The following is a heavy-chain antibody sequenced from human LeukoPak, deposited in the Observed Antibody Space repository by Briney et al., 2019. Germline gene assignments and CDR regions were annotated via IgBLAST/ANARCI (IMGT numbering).Heavy chain of an antibody. CDR2: ISWNSGSI. CDR3: AKDISTGSGSFYYYYGMDV. J-gene: IGHJ6*02. V-gene: IGHV3-9*01. CDR1: GFTFDDYA. Sequence: GGSLRLSCAASGFTFDDYALHWVRQAPGKGLEWVSGISWNSGSIGYADSVKGRFTISRDNAKNSLYLQMNSLRAEDTALYYCAKDISTGSGSFYYYYGMDVWGQGTTVTVSS. D-gene: IGHD3-10*01.